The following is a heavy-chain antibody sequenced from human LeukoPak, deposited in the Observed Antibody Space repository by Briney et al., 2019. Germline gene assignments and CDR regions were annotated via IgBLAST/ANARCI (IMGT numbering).Heavy chain of an antibody. J-gene: IGHJ4*02. Sequence: GGSLRLSCAASGFTVSSNYMSWVRQAPGKGLEWVSVIYSGGSTYYADSVKGRFTISRDNSKNTLYLQMNSLRAEDTAVYYCARETGSAVGSTDFDYWGQGTLVTVSS. CDR2: IYSGGST. CDR1: GFTVSSNY. CDR3: ARETGSAVGSTDFDY. V-gene: IGHV3-53*01. D-gene: IGHD4-17*01.